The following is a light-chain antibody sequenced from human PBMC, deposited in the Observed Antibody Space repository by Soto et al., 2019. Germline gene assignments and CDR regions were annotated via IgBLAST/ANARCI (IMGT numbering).Light chain of an antibody. CDR3: CSYVGATTYV. V-gene: IGLV2-23*01. CDR2: EGI. J-gene: IGLJ1*01. Sequence: QSVLTQPASVSGSPGQSITISCTGTSSTVGGFNVVSWYKQHPGKAPKVIIYEGIKRPSGVSNRFSGSNSGSTASLTISGLQAEDEADYYCCSYVGATTYVFGTGTKSPS. CDR1: SSTVGGFNV.